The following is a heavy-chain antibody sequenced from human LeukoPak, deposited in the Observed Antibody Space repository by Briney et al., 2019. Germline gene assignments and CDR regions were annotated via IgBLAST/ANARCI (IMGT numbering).Heavy chain of an antibody. J-gene: IGHJ4*02. D-gene: IGHD3-16*02. CDR2: IYPGDSDT. CDR3: ARLTLGELSLLDY. Sequence: GESLKISCKGSGYSFTSYWIGWVGQVPGRGLEWMGIIYPGDSDTRYSPSFQGQVTISADKSISTAYLQWSSLKASDTAMYYCARLTLGELSLLDYWGQGTLVTVSS. V-gene: IGHV5-51*01. CDR1: GYSFTSYW.